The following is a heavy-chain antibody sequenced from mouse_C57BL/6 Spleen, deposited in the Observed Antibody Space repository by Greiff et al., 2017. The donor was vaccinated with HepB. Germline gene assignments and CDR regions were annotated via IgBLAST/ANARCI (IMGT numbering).Heavy chain of an antibody. CDR2: ISDGGSYT. V-gene: IGHV5-4*03. J-gene: IGHJ4*01. D-gene: IGHD4-1*01. Sequence: EVKLVESGGGLVKPGGSLKLSCAASGFTFSSYAMSWVRQTPEKRLEWVATISDGGSYTYYPDNVKGRFTISRDNAKNNLYLQMSHLKSEDTAMYYCARVANWDSMDYWGQGTSVTVSS. CDR3: ARVANWDSMDY. CDR1: GFTFSSYA.